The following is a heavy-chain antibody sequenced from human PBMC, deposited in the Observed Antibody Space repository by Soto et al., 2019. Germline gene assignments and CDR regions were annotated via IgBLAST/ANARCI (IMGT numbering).Heavy chain of an antibody. CDR2: IFYSGST. CDR3: AKSRPNYYYYYGMDV. Sequence: SATLPLTRTVSGGYISNYYWSWIRQHPGKGLEWIGYIFYSGSTNYNPSLKSRVTISVDTSKNQCSLKLSSVTAADTAVYYCAKSRPNYYYYYGMDVWGQGTTVTASS. J-gene: IGHJ6*02. CDR1: GGYISNYY. V-gene: IGHV4-59*01.